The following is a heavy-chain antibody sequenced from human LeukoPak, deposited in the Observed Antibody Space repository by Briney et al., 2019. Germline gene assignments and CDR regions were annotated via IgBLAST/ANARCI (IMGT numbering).Heavy chain of an antibody. V-gene: IGHV3-7*01. D-gene: IGHD1-1*01. CDR2: INQVGSQT. CDR1: GFTFSNYW. CDR3: ATNSGKRFDY. J-gene: IGHJ4*02. Sequence: GGSLRLSCAASGFTFSNYWMSWVRQTPGEGLEYLANINQVGSQTYYMDSVKGRFTISRDNAKNSLYQQMNSLRVEDTAVYYCATNSGKRFDYWGQGTLVTVSS.